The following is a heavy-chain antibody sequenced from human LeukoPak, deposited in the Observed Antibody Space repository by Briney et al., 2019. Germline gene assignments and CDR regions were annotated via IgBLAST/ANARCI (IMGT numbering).Heavy chain of an antibody. Sequence: SETLSLTCAVYGGSFSGYYWSWIRQPPGKGLEWIGEINHSGSTNYNPSLKSRVTISVDTSKNQFSLKLSSVTAADTAVYYCARHLSVYDAFDIWGQGTMVTVSS. CDR1: GGSFSGYY. D-gene: IGHD2-8*01. CDR2: INHSGST. V-gene: IGHV4-34*01. J-gene: IGHJ3*02. CDR3: ARHLSVYDAFDI.